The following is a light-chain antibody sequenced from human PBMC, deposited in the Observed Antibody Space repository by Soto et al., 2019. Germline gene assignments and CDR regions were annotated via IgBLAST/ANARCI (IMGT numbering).Light chain of an antibody. CDR2: EVT. CDR1: SSDIGAYDY. J-gene: IGLJ2*01. V-gene: IGLV2-14*01. CDR3: SSYTSDFSVV. Sequence: QSALTQPASVSGSPGQSITISCTGTSSDIGAYDYVSWYQHHPGKAPKLMIYEVTNRPSGVSHRFSAYKSDNTASLTISGLQAEDESDYYCSSYTSDFSVVFGGGTKLTVL.